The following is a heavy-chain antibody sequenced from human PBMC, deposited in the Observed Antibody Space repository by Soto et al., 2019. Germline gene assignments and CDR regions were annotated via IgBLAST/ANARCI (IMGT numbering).Heavy chain of an antibody. CDR2: FDPEDGET. D-gene: IGHD3-10*01. J-gene: IGHJ4*02. Sequence: ASVKVSCKVSGYTLTELSMHWVRQASGKGLEWMGGFDPEDGETIYAQKFQGRVTMTEDTSTDTAYMELSSLRSEDTAVYYCATELYRYYGSGSALPFDYWGQGTLVTVSS. CDR1: GYTLTELS. V-gene: IGHV1-24*01. CDR3: ATELYRYYGSGSALPFDY.